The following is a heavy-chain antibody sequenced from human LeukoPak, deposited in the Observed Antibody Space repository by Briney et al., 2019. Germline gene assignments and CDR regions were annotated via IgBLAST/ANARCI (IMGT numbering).Heavy chain of an antibody. D-gene: IGHD3-3*01. CDR2: ISGSGGST. CDR1: GFTFSSYA. Sequence: VGSLRLSCAASGFTFSSYAMSWVRQAPGKGLEWVSAISGSGGSTYYADSVKGRFTISRDNSKNTLYLQMNSLRAEDTAVYYCAKDTIFGVVIILFDYWGQGTLVTVSS. J-gene: IGHJ4*02. V-gene: IGHV3-23*01. CDR3: AKDTIFGVVIILFDY.